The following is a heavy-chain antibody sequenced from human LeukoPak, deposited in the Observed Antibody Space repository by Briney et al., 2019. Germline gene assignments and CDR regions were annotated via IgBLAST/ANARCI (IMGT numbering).Heavy chain of an antibody. Sequence: SETLSLICIVSGYSINSAYYWGWIRQPPGKGLEWIGSTHHSGITYYNPSLKSRVTISVDTSKNQFSLKLSSVTAADTAVYYCASSSGYNDFDYWGQGTLVTVSS. CDR3: ASSSGYNDFDY. D-gene: IGHD3-22*01. CDR1: GYSINSAYY. V-gene: IGHV4-38-2*02. J-gene: IGHJ4*02. CDR2: THHSGIT.